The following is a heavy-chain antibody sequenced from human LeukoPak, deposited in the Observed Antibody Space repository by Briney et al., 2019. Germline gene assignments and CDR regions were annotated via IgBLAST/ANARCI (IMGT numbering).Heavy chain of an antibody. Sequence: ASVKVSCRASGYTFTGYYTHWVRQAPGQGLEWMGWMNPNSGGTNYAQKFQGRVTMTRDTSISTAYMELSRLRSDDTAVYYCARDGDYVWGSYRYVFDYWGQGTLVTVSS. V-gene: IGHV1-2*02. CDR3: ARDGDYVWGSYRYVFDY. CDR1: GYTFTGYY. J-gene: IGHJ4*02. D-gene: IGHD3-16*02. CDR2: MNPNSGGT.